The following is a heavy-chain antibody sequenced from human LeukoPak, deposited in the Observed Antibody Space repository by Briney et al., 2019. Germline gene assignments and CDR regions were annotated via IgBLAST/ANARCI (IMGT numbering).Heavy chain of an antibody. J-gene: IGHJ3*02. D-gene: IGHD3-10*01. CDR1: GYTLTELS. Sequence: PGASVKVSCKVSGYTLTELSMHWVRQAPGKGLEWMRGFDPEDGETIYAQKFQGRVTMAEDTSTDTAYMELSSLRSEDTAVYYCATAHLLLWFGELLWNDAFDIWGQGTMVTVSS. CDR3: ATAHLLLWFGELLWNDAFDI. V-gene: IGHV1-24*01. CDR2: FDPEDGET.